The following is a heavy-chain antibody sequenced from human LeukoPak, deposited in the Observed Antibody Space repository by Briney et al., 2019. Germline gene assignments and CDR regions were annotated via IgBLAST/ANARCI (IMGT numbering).Heavy chain of an antibody. CDR3: ATYGSGSGTFFDS. J-gene: IGHJ4*01. CDR2: ISHSGSTI. Sequence: GGSLRLSCAAYGYMFNTYYMSWIRQSPEKGLEWLSYISHSGSTIYYADSVKGRFTISRDNAKNSLYLQMNSLRAEDTALYYCATYGSGSGTFFDSWGQGTLVTVSS. V-gene: IGHV3-11*04. CDR1: GYMFNTYY. D-gene: IGHD3-10*01.